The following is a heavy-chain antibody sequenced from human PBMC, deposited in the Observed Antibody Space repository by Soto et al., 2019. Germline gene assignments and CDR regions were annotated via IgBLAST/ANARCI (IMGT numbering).Heavy chain of an antibody. CDR3: ASGIDP. J-gene: IGHJ5*02. CDR1: GFTFSSYA. V-gene: IGHV3-7*05. Sequence: PGGSLRLSCAASGFTFSSYAMSWVRQAPGKGLEWVANIKPDGSETAYVDSVKGRFTISRDNAKKFLYLQMNSLRVDDTAVYYCASGIDPWGQGTLVTVSS. CDR2: IKPDGSET.